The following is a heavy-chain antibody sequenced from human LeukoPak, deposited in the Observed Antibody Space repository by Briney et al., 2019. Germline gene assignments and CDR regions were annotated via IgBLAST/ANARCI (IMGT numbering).Heavy chain of an antibody. V-gene: IGHV4-59*01. CDR2: ISYSGNT. CDR1: GGSIGTYY. D-gene: IGHD4-17*01. CDR3: ARDPSRLYGDSFAFDS. Sequence: SETLSLTCTVSGGSIGTYYWSWIRQPPGKGLEWIGYISYSGNTKYNPSFESRVTMSVDTSKSQFSLKVSSVTAADAAVYYCARDPSRLYGDSFAFDSWGPGTVVRVSS. J-gene: IGHJ4*02.